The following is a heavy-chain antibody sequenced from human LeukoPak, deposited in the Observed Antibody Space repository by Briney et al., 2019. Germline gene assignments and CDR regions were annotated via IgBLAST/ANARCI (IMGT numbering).Heavy chain of an antibody. V-gene: IGHV3-30*02. CDR3: AKDVGVVPAAIPVALDY. CDR1: GFTFSRYG. D-gene: IGHD2-2*01. CDR2: IRYDGSNK. Sequence: GGSLRLSCAASGFTFSRYGMHWVRQAPGKGLEWVAFIRYDGSNKYYADSVKGRFTISRANSKNTLYLQMNSLRAEDTAVYYCAKDVGVVPAAIPVALDYWGQGTLVTVSS. J-gene: IGHJ4*02.